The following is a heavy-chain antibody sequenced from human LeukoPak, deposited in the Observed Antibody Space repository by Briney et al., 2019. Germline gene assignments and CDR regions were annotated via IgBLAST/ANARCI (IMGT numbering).Heavy chain of an antibody. D-gene: IGHD4-17*01. CDR2: IYYSGST. J-gene: IGHJ4*02. Sequence: SETLSLTCTVSGGSISSSSYYWGWIRQPPGKELEFIGSIYYSGSTYYNPSLKSRVTISVDTSKNQFSLKLSSVTAADTALYYCARHSAVTTFIFDYWGQGTLVTVSS. CDR3: ARHSAVTTFIFDY. CDR1: GGSISSSSYY. V-gene: IGHV4-39*01.